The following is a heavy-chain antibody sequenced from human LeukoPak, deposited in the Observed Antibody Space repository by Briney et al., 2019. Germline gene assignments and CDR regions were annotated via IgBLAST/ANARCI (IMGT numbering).Heavy chain of an antibody. CDR1: GGSFSGYY. J-gene: IGHJ4*02. CDR2: INHSGST. D-gene: IGHD7-27*01. CDR3: AREGWGSDY. V-gene: IGHV4-34*01. Sequence: PSETLSLTCSVYGGSFSGYYGSWIRQPPGKGLEWIGEINHSGSTNYNPSLKSRVTISVDTSKNQFSLKLSSVTAADTAVYYCAREGWGSDYWGQGTLVTVSS.